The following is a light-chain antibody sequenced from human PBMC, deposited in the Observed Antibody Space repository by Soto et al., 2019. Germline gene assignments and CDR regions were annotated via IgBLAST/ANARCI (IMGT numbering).Light chain of an antibody. Sequence: QSALTQPASVSGSPGQSITISCTGTSSDIGGYNYVSWYQQHPGKAPKLMIYEVSNRPSGVSNRFSGSKSGNTASLTISGIQAEDEADYYCSSYTSSNTRYVFGTGTKVTVL. J-gene: IGLJ1*01. CDR2: EVS. CDR1: SSDIGGYNY. V-gene: IGLV2-14*01. CDR3: SSYTSSNTRYV.